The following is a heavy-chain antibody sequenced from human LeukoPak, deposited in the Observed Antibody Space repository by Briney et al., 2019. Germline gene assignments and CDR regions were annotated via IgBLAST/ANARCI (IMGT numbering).Heavy chain of an antibody. D-gene: IGHD2-2*01. CDR2: LDPEDGET. CDR3: ATAPYCSSTSCYLFDY. Sequence: AAVKVSCKVSGYTLTELSMHWVRQAPGKGREWMGGLDPEDGETIYAQKFQGRVTMTEDTSTDTAYMELSILRSEDTAVYYCATAPYCSSTSCYLFDYWGQGTLVTVSS. V-gene: IGHV1-24*01. J-gene: IGHJ4*02. CDR1: GYTLTELS.